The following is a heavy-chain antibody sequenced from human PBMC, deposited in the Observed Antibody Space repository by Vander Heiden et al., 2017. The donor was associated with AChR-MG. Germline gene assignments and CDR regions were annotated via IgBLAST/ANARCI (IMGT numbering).Heavy chain of an antibody. CDR3: ARRMGIQFDY. CDR1: GGSFSGYY. D-gene: IGHD5-18*01. CDR2: INHSGST. Sequence: QVQLQQWGAGLLKPSETLSLPCAVYGGSFSGYYWSWIRQPPGKGLEWIGEINHSGSTNYNPSLKSRVTISVDTSKNQFSLKLSSVTAADTAVYYCARRMGIQFDYWGQGTLVTVSS. J-gene: IGHJ4*02. V-gene: IGHV4-34*01.